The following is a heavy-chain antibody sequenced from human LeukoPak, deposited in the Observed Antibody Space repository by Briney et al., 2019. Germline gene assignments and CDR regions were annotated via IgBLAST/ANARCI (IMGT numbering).Heavy chain of an antibody. V-gene: IGHV4-34*01. J-gene: IGHJ4*02. CDR2: INHSGST. D-gene: IGHD3-16*02. Sequence: PSETLSLTCTVSGGSISSYYWSWIRQPPGKGLEWIGEINHSGSTNYNPSLKSRVTISVDTSKNQFSLKLSSVTAADTAVYYCATGYYDYVWGSYRYFDYWGQGTLVTVSS. CDR1: GGSISSYY. CDR3: ATGYYDYVWGSYRYFDY.